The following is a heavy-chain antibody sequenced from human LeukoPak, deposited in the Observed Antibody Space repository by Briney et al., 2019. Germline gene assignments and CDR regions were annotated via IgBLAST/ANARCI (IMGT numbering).Heavy chain of an antibody. Sequence: SETLSLTCTVSGGSISSYYWSWIRQPPGKGLEWIGYIYYSGSTNYNPSLKSRVTISVDTSKNQFSLKLSSVTAADTAVYYCARDSSSSWYWIDPWGQGTLVTVSS. CDR2: IYYSGST. D-gene: IGHD6-13*01. V-gene: IGHV4-59*12. J-gene: IGHJ5*02. CDR3: ARDSSSSWYWIDP. CDR1: GGSISSYY.